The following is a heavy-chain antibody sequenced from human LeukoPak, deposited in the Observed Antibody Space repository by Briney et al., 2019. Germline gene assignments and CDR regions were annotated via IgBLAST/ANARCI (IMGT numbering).Heavy chain of an antibody. D-gene: IGHD1-14*01. J-gene: IGHJ5*02. Sequence: GGSLRLSCAASGFTFSSYSMNWVRQAPGKGLEWVSSISSSSSYIYYADSVKGRFTISRDNAKNSLYLQMNSLRAEDTAVYYCARDKPSTSSLCFDPWGQGTLVTVSS. CDR1: GFTFSSYS. CDR3: ARDKPSTSSLCFDP. CDR2: ISSSSSYI. V-gene: IGHV3-21*01.